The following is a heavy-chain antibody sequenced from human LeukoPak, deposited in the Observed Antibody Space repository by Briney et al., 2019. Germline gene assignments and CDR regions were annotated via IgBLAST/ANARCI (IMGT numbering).Heavy chain of an antibody. CDR2: IIPIFGTA. CDR3: ARVVRSAAYFDY. CDR1: GGTFSSYA. Sequence: GASVTVSCKASGGTFSSYAISWVRQAPGQGLELMGWIIPIFGTANYAQKFQGRVTITADESTSTAYMELSSLRSEDTAVYYCARVVRSAAYFDYWGQGTLVTVSS. J-gene: IGHJ4*02. V-gene: IGHV1-69*01. D-gene: IGHD1-26*01.